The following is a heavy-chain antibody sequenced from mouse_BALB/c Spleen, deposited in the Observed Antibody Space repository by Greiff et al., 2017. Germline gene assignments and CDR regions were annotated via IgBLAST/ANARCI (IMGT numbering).Heavy chain of an antibody. CDR2: IDPENGDT. CDR3: NPHYYGNGY. Sequence: EVQLQQSGAELVRSGASVKLSCTASGFNIKDYYMHWVKQRPEQGLEWIGWIDPENGDTEYAPKFQGKATMTADTSSNTAYLQLSSLTSEDTAVYYCNPHYYGNGYWGQGTTLTVSS. D-gene: IGHD1-1*01. CDR1: GFNIKDYY. V-gene: IGHV14-4*02. J-gene: IGHJ2*01.